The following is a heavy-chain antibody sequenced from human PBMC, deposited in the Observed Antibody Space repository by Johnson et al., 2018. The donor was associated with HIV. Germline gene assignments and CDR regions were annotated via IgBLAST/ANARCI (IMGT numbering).Heavy chain of an antibody. D-gene: IGHD6-19*01. CDR2: IKQDGSEK. V-gene: IGHV3-7*01. J-gene: IGHJ3*02. Sequence: MQLVESGGGLVQPGGSLRLSCAASGFTFSSYWMSWVRQAPGKGLEWVANIKQDGSEKYYVDSVKVRFTISRDNAKNSLYLQMNSLRAEDTAVYYCARDFGYSSGWYRDDAFDIWGQGTMVTVSS. CDR1: GFTFSSYW. CDR3: ARDFGYSSGWYRDDAFDI.